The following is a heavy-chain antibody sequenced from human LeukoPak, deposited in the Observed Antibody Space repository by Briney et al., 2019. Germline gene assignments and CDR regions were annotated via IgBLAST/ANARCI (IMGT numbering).Heavy chain of an antibody. J-gene: IGHJ6*02. D-gene: IGHD3-16*01. CDR1: GYTFTSYD. Sequence: ASVKVSCKASGYTFTSYDINWVRQATGQGLEWMGWMNPNSGNTGYAQKFQGRVTMTRNASISTAYMELSSLRSEDTAVYYCARRPRGGYYYYGMDVWGQGTTVTVSS. V-gene: IGHV1-8*01. CDR3: ARRPRGGYYYYGMDV. CDR2: MNPNSGNT.